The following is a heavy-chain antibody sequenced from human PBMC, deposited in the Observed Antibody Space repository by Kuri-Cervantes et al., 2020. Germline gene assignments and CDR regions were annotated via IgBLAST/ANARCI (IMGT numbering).Heavy chain of an antibody. CDR2: IKQDGSEK. CDR1: GFTFSSYW. Sequence: GGSLRLSCAASGFTFSSYWMSWVRQAPGKGLEWVANIKQDGSEKYYADSVKGRFTISRDNSKNTLYLQMNSLRAEDTAVYYCARDEYYYDSSGYSLPYWGQGTLVTVSS. CDR3: ARDEYYYDSSGYSLPY. D-gene: IGHD3-22*01. J-gene: IGHJ4*02. V-gene: IGHV3-7*01.